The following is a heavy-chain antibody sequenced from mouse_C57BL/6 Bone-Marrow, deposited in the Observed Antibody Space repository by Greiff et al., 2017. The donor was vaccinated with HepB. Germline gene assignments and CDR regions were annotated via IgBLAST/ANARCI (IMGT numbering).Heavy chain of an antibody. CDR1: GFSLTSYG. CDR3: AKSCTTVVECAMDY. V-gene: IGHV2-5*01. J-gene: IGHJ4*01. D-gene: IGHD1-1*01. CDR2: IWRGGST. Sequence: QVQLKEPGPGLVQPSQSLSITCKVSGFSLTSYGVHWVRQSPGKGLEWLGVIWRGGSTDYNAAFMSRLSIIKDNSKSQVSFKMNSLQADDTAIYYYAKSCTTVVECAMDYWGQGTSVTVSS.